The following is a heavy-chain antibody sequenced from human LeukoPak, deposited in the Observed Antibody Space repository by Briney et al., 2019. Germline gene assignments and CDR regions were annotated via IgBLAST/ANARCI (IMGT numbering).Heavy chain of an antibody. CDR1: GFTFDDYA. J-gene: IGHJ6*02. Sequence: HGGSLRLSCAASGFTFDDYAMHWVRQAPGKGLEWVSLISGDGGSTYYADSVKGRFTISRDNSKNSLYLQMNSLRTEDTALYYCAKDFRMVRGVRGRYGMDVWGQGTTVTVSS. V-gene: IGHV3-43*02. CDR3: AKDFRMVRGVRGRYGMDV. CDR2: ISGDGGST. D-gene: IGHD3-10*01.